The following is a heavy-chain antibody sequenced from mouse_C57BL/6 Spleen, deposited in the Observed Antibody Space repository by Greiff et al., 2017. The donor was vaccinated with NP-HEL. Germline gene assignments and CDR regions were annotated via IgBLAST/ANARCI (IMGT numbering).Heavy chain of an antibody. CDR1: GYTFTSYG. CDR3: ARGGSSSDYYAMDY. V-gene: IGHV1-81*01. CDR2: IYPRSGNT. J-gene: IGHJ4*01. Sequence: VQLQQSGAELARPGASVKLSCKASGYTFTSYGISWVKQRTGQGLEWIGEIYPRSGNTYYNEKFKGKATLTADKSSSTAYMELRSLTSEDSAVYFCARGGSSSDYYAMDYWGQGTSVTVSS. D-gene: IGHD1-1*01.